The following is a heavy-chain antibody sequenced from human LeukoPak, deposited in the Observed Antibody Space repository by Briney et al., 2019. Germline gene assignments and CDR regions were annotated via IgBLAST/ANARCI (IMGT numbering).Heavy chain of an antibody. V-gene: IGHV3-48*01. Sequence: GGSLRLSCAASGFTFSNYAMNWVRQPPGKGLEWVSYSSSGSSTIYYADSVKGRFTISRDNAKDSLFLQMNSLRAEDTAVYYCAKGEQDMATMSIDYWGQGTLVTVSS. D-gene: IGHD5-24*01. CDR3: AKGEQDMATMSIDY. CDR1: GFTFSNYA. J-gene: IGHJ4*02. CDR2: SSSGSSTI.